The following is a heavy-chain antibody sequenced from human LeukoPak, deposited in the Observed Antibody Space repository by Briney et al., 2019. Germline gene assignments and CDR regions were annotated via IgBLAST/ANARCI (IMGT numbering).Heavy chain of an antibody. D-gene: IGHD4-23*01. Sequence: PGGSLRLSCAASGFTFSSYAMSWVRQAPGEGLEWVSGVIGSGGSTYYADSVKGRFTTSRDNSKNTLYLQMNSLRADDTAVYYCARSGGGGISYWGQGTLVTVSS. CDR3: ARSGGGGISY. CDR1: GFTFSSYA. J-gene: IGHJ4*02. CDR2: VIGSGGST. V-gene: IGHV3-23*01.